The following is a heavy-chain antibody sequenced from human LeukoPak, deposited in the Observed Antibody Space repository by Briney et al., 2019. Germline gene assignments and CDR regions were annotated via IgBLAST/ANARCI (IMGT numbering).Heavy chain of an antibody. V-gene: IGHV4-59*01. CDR3: ARGQYFDWPSFDY. Sequence: SETLSLTCTVSGGSISSYYWSWIRQPPGKGLEWIGYIYYSGSTNYNPSLKSRVTISVDTSKNQFSLKLSSVTAADTAVYYCARGQYFDWPSFDYWGQGILVTVSS. CDR2: IYYSGST. J-gene: IGHJ4*02. CDR1: GGSISSYY. D-gene: IGHD3-9*01.